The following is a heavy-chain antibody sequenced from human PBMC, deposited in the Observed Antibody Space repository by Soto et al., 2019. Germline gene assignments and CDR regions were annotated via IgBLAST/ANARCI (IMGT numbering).Heavy chain of an antibody. CDR1: GHTFTGYA. J-gene: IGHJ4*02. Sequence: ASVKVSCKASGHTFTGYAMHWVRQAPGQRLEWMGWINAGNGNTKYSQKFQGRVTITRDTSASTAYMELSSLRSEDTAGYYCARAVAVAADFDYWGQGTLVTVSS. CDR3: ARAVAVAADFDY. V-gene: IGHV1-3*01. D-gene: IGHD6-19*01. CDR2: INAGNGNT.